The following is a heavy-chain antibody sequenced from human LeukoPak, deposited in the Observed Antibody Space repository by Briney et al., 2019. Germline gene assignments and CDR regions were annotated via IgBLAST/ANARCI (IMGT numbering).Heavy chain of an antibody. V-gene: IGHV4-34*01. J-gene: IGHJ4*02. CDR2: INHSGST. D-gene: IGHD6-13*01. Sequence: SGTLSLTCAVYGGSFSGYYWSWIRQPPGKGLEWIGEINHSGSTNYNPSLKSRVTISVDTSKNQFSLKLSSVTAADTAVYYCARVRFAQQLRRATFDYWGQGTLVTVSS. CDR3: ARVRFAQQLRRATFDY. CDR1: GGSFSGYY.